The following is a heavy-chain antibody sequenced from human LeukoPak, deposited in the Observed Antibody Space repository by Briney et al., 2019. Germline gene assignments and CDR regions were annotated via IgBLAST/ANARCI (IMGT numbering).Heavy chain of an antibody. CDR2: ISGSGAGT. CDR3: ARRAGAYSHPYDY. CDR1: GFTFSSYG. D-gene: IGHD4/OR15-4a*01. Sequence: WGSLRLSCAASGFTFSSYGMSWVRQAPGKGLEWVSAISGSGAGTYYVDSVKGRFTISRDNSKNTLYLQMNSLRAEDTAVYYCARRAGAYSHPYDYWGQGTLVTVSS. V-gene: IGHV3-23*01. J-gene: IGHJ4*02.